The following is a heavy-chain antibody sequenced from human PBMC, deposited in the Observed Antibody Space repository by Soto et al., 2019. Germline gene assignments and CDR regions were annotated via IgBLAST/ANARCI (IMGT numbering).Heavy chain of an antibody. CDR1: GFTFSTYG. V-gene: IGHV3-23*01. CDR3: ATVPRWGNNPEGFG. D-gene: IGHD2-8*02. J-gene: IGHJ4*02. Sequence: EVRLLESGGGLIQPGGSLRLSCAASGFTFSTYGMNWVRQAPGKGLQWVSSITESGGNTYYADSVTGRFTISRDNFKNTLYLEMSSLRADDTARYYCATVPRWGNNPEGFGWGQGTVVTVSS. CDR2: ITESGGNT.